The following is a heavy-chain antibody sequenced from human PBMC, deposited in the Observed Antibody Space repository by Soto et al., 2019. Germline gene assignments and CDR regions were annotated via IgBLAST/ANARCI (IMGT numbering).Heavy chain of an antibody. Sequence: QVQLQESGPRLVKPSETLSLTCTVSGGSIRSSSYYWVWIRQPPGKGLERIGSVFYNGNTYYSPSLKSRITISVDTSQNQFCLRLYSVPAADTAFYHCSRYHDWGSGTAWGQGIPVTVSS. J-gene: IGHJ4*02. CDR1: GGSIRSSSYY. V-gene: IGHV4-39*01. CDR3: SRYHDWGSGTA. CDR2: VFYNGNT. D-gene: IGHD3-10*01.